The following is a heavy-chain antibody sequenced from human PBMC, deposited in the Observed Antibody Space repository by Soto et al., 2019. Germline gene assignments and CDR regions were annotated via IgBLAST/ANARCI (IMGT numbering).Heavy chain of an antibody. CDR1: GGSISSGGYY. CDR2: IYYSGST. Sequence: SETLSLTCTVSGGSISSGGYYWSWIRQHPGKGLEWIGYIYYSGSTYYNPSLKSRVTISVDTSKNQFSLKLSSVTAADTAVYYCARSSQSTVTTFDPWGQGTLVTVSS. CDR3: ARSSQSTVTTFDP. D-gene: IGHD4-17*01. J-gene: IGHJ5*02. V-gene: IGHV4-31*03.